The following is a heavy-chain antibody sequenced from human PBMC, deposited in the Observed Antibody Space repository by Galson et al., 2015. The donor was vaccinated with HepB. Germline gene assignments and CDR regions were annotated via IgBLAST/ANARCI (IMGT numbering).Heavy chain of an antibody. Sequence: ETLSLTCTVSGGSISSYYWSWIRQPPGKGLEWIGSMYYSGSTYYNPSLKSRVTISVDTSKNQFSLKLSPVTAADTAVYYCARHSTHLAANNWFDPWGQGTLVTVSS. CDR1: GGSISSYY. CDR3: ARHSTHLAANNWFDP. CDR2: MYYSGST. J-gene: IGHJ5*02. V-gene: IGHV4-59*05.